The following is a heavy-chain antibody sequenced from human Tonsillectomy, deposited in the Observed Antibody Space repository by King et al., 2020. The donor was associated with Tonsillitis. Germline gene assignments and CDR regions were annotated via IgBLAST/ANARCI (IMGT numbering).Heavy chain of an antibody. CDR1: GFTFNTFS. J-gene: IGHJ4*02. Sequence: QLVQSGGGLVKPGGSLRLSCAASGFTFNTFSLTWVRQAPGMGLEWVSSISRTGTYQYYADSVKGRFTISRDNAQNSLYLQMNSLRAEDTAVYYCARDGAALLPSFDYWGLGTLVTVSS. CDR3: ARDGAALLPSFDY. D-gene: IGHD2-15*01. CDR2: ISRTGTYQ. V-gene: IGHV3-21*01.